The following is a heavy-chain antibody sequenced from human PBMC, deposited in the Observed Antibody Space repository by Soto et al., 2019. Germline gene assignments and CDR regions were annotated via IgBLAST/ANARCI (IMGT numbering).Heavy chain of an antibody. CDR2: ISGDGGIT. V-gene: IGHV3-23*01. CDR1: GFTFSSYA. J-gene: IGHJ4*02. Sequence: EVQLLECGGGLVQPGGSRRLSCAASGFTFSSYANIWVRQAPGKGLEWVSTISGDGGITYYADTVKGRFTTSRDDSKNMVYLQMNRQSAEDTAVYYCEKDLWFGELSTEDYWGQGTLVTVSS. CDR3: EKDLWFGELSTEDY. D-gene: IGHD3-10*01.